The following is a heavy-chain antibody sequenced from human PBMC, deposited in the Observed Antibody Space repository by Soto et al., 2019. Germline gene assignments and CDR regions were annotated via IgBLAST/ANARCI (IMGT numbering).Heavy chain of an antibody. CDR1: GYNFFDYT. J-gene: IGHJ2*01. CDR2: VTAYSGDT. V-gene: IGHV1-18*01. CDR3: ARGPDL. Sequence: QAQLVQSEAEVKKPGASVKVSCKAYGYNFFDYTIIWVRQTPEEGLEWVGWVTAYSGDTRYAQKFQGRVTVTSDTSTSISYLELRSLKSDATAIYYCARGPDLWGRGTLVTVSS.